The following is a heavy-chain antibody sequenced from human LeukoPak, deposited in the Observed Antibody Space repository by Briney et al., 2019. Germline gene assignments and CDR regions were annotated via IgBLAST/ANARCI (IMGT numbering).Heavy chain of an antibody. Sequence: PSETLSLTCTVPGGSISSGSYYWSWIRQPPGKGLEWIGRIYTSGSTNYNPSLKSRVTISVDTSKNQFSLKLSSVTAADTAVYYCARGTKTPIYYDFWSGPLNWFDPWGQGTLVTVSS. D-gene: IGHD3-3*01. V-gene: IGHV4-61*02. J-gene: IGHJ5*02. CDR2: IYTSGST. CDR1: GGSISSGSYY. CDR3: ARGTKTPIYYDFWSGPLNWFDP.